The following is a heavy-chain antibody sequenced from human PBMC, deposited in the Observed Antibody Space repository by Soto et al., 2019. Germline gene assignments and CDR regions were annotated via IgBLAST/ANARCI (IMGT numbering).Heavy chain of an antibody. CDR2: ISSSNSYI. CDR3: GTDNGFGELLGF. Sequence: PGGSLRLSCAASGFTFSTYTMNWVRQAPGKGLEWVSSISSSNSYIYYADSVKGRFTISRDNAKNSLYLQMNSLRAEDTAVYYCGTDNGFGELLGFWGQGTLVTVSS. J-gene: IGHJ4*02. V-gene: IGHV3-21*01. CDR1: GFTFSTYT. D-gene: IGHD3-10*01.